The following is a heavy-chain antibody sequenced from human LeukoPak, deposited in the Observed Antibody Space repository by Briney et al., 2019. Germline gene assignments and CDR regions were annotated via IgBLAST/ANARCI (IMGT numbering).Heavy chain of an antibody. CDR2: ISAYNGNT. Sequence: ASVKVSCKASGYTFTSYGISRVRQAPGQGLEWMGWISAYNGNTDYAQKLQGRVTMTTDTSTSTAYMELRSLRSDDTAVYYCARGRGADYNYYYYMDVWGKGTTVTVAS. CDR1: GYTFTSYG. CDR3: ARGRGADYNYYYYMDV. V-gene: IGHV1-18*01. J-gene: IGHJ6*03. D-gene: IGHD3-10*01.